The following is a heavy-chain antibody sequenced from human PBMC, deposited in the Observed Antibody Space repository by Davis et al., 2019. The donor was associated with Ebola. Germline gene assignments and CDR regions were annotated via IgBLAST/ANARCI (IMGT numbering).Heavy chain of an antibody. Sequence: MPSETLSLTCTVSGGSIRSYYWSWIRQPPGKGLEWIGYIYYSGSTNYNPSLKSRVTISVDTSKNQFSLKLSSVTAADTAVYYRARGRGYNFFDYWGQGTLVTVSS. J-gene: IGHJ4*02. V-gene: IGHV4-59*08. CDR3: ARGRGYNFFDY. D-gene: IGHD5-24*01. CDR2: IYYSGST. CDR1: GGSIRSYY.